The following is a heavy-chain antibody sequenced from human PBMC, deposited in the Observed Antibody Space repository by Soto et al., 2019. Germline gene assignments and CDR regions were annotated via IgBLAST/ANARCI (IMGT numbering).Heavy chain of an antibody. V-gene: IGHV1-18*01. J-gene: IGHJ4*02. CDR2: ISLYNGDT. Sequence: QVQPVQSGAEVKQPGASVKVSCKTSGYTFTHYGIGWVRQAPGQGLEWMGWISLYNGDTRYAQKRQGRVTMATDTSTSTAYMELRSLTSDDTAVYYCARIGYGVNAFDLWGQGTLVIVSS. CDR3: ARIGYGVNAFDL. D-gene: IGHD4-17*01. CDR1: GYTFTHYG.